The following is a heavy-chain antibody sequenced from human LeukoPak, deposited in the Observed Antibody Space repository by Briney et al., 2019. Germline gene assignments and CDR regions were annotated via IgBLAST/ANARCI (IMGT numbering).Heavy chain of an antibody. J-gene: IGHJ6*03. Sequence: AGGSLRLSCAASGFTFSAYSLNWVRQAPGKGLEWISSISFSGTYIYYADSVQGRITISRDNAKNSLYLQMNSLRPEDTAVYYCARDIIAAAGPNYYSYMDVWGKGTTVTVSS. V-gene: IGHV3-21*01. D-gene: IGHD6-13*01. CDR2: ISFSGTYI. CDR3: ARDIIAAAGPNYYSYMDV. CDR1: GFTFSAYS.